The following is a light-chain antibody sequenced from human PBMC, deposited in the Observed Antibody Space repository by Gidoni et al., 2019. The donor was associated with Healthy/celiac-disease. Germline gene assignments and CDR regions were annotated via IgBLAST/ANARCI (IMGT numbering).Light chain of an antibody. Sequence: SSDVGGYNYVSWYQQHPGKAPKLMIYEVSKRPSGVPDRFSGSKSGNTASLTVSGLQAEDEADYYCSSYAGSNNLVFGGGTKLTVL. CDR3: SSYAGSNNLV. V-gene: IGLV2-8*01. J-gene: IGLJ2*01. CDR2: EVS. CDR1: SSDVGGYNY.